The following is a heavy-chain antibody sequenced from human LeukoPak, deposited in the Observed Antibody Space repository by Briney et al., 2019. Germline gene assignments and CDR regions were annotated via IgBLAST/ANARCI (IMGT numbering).Heavy chain of an antibody. J-gene: IGHJ4*02. CDR1: GYTFTSYY. Sequence: ASVKVSCKASGYTFTSYYVHWVRQAPGQGLEWMGWISAYNDNTDYAQKLQGRVTMTTDTSTSTAYMELRSLRSDDTALYFCARRYYDSSGYYEAHDYWGQGTLVTVSS. V-gene: IGHV1-18*04. D-gene: IGHD3-22*01. CDR3: ARRYYDSSGYYEAHDY. CDR2: ISAYNDNT.